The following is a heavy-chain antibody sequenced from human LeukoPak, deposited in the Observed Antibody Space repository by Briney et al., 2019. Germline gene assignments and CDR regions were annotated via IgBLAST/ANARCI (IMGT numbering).Heavy chain of an antibody. CDR3: PRDLTMVRGATLIYYYMDV. CDR1: GYTFTGYC. D-gene: IGHD3-10*01. V-gene: IGHV1-2*02. J-gene: IGHJ6*03. Sequence: GASVKVSCKASGYTFTGYCMHWVRQAPGQGREGMGGVNPNSGGRNYAQKFQGRVTMTRDRSISTAYMELRRLRSDPTAVYHCPRDLTMVRGATLIYYYMDVWGKATTVTTSS. CDR2: VNPNSGGR.